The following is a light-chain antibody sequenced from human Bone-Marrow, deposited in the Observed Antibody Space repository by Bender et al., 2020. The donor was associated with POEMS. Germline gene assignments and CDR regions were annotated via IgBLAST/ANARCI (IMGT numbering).Light chain of an antibody. CDR3: SSYTTSNTLEGV. J-gene: IGLJ1*01. CDR1: SSDVGGYNY. CDR2: DVS. V-gene: IGLV2-14*01. Sequence: QSALTQPASVSGFPGQSITISCTGTSSDVGGYNYVSWYQQHPGRAPKLMIFDVSNRPLGVSNRFSGSKTGNTASLTISGLQAEDEADYYCSSYTTSNTLEGVFGSGTKVTV.